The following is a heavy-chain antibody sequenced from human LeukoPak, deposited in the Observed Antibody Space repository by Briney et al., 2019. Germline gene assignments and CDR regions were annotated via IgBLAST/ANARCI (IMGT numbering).Heavy chain of an antibody. D-gene: IGHD5-24*01. Sequence: GESLKISYKGSGYRFTNYHIGWVRQMPGKGLEWMGIIYPADSDTRYRPTFRGQVTISVDKSINTAYLQWSSLKASDTAMYYCTRLISRGSDYNYVDDWGQGTLITVSS. J-gene: IGHJ4*02. CDR2: IYPADSDT. CDR3: TRLISRGSDYNYVDD. CDR1: GYRFTNYH. V-gene: IGHV5-51*01.